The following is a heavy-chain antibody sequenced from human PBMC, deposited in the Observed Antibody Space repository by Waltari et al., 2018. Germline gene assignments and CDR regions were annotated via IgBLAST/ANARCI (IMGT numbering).Heavy chain of an antibody. CDR2: INPNSGDT. J-gene: IGHJ4*02. V-gene: IGHV1-2*06. CDR1: GYTFTGYY. Sequence: QVHLVHSGAEVKKPGASVKVSCQASGYTFTGYYKQWVRRAPGQGLEWMGRINPNSGDTNYAQKFQGRVTLTRDTSINTAYMELSSLKSDDTAVYYCARDLGSDYGNRDYWGQGTLVTVPS. CDR3: ARDLGSDYGNRDY. D-gene: IGHD4-17*01.